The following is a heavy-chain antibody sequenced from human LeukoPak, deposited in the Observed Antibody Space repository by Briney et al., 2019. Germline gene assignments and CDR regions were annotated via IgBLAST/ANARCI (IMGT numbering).Heavy chain of an antibody. CDR3: ARDLPYYYDSSGYPRDYFDY. CDR2: ISSSSYI. Sequence: GGSLRLSCAASGFTFSSYSMNWVRQAPGKGLEWVSSISSSSYIYYADSVKGRFTISRDNAKNSLYLQMNSLRAEDTAVYYCARDLPYYYDSSGYPRDYFDYWGQGTLVTVSS. V-gene: IGHV3-21*01. D-gene: IGHD3-22*01. CDR1: GFTFSSYS. J-gene: IGHJ4*02.